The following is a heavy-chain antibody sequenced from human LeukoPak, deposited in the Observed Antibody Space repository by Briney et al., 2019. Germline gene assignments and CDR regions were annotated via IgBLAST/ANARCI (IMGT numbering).Heavy chain of an antibody. J-gene: IGHJ4*02. D-gene: IGHD6-19*01. CDR3: ARPSIAVAGHFFDY. CDR1: GGSISSSSYY. V-gene: IGHV4-39*01. Sequence: SETLSLTCTVSGGSISSSSYYWGWIRRPPGKGLEWIGSIYYSGSTHYNPSLKSRVTISVDTSKNQFSLKLSSVTAADTAVYYCARPSIAVAGHFFDYWGQGTLVTVSS. CDR2: IYYSGST.